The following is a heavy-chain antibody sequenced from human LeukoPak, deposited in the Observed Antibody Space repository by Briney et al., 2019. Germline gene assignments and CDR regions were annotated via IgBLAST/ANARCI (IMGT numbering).Heavy chain of an antibody. CDR1: GYTFTNYD. Sequence: ASVKVSCKTYGYTFTNYDINWVRQAPGQGLEWMLWMNPDSGNTGYARKFQGRVTVTTDMSTTTAYMDLSSLTSEDTAVYYCSRGRWELGQDYWGQGTLVTVSS. V-gene: IGHV1-8*03. CDR3: SRGRWELGQDY. D-gene: IGHD3-10*01. J-gene: IGHJ4*02. CDR2: MNPDSGNT.